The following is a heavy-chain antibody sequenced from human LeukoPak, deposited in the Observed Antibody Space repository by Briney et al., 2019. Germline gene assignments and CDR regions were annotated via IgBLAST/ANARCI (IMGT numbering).Heavy chain of an antibody. Sequence: PGGSLRLSCTAPGLTFSNYGMNWVRQAPGKGLEWVSFTDTSGNYIYYGDSVKGRFTISRDNAKNLVFLQMNGLRAEDTAVYYCARGRSITLLRGVAMSDGFDIWGQGAMVAVSS. J-gene: IGHJ3*02. V-gene: IGHV3-21*01. CDR1: GLTFSNYG. CDR2: TDTSGNYI. CDR3: ARGRSITLLRGVAMSDGFDI. D-gene: IGHD3-10*01.